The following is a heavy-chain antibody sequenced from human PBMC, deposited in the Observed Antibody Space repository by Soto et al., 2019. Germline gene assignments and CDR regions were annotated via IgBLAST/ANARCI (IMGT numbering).Heavy chain of an antibody. D-gene: IGHD4-17*01. Sequence: PGGSLRLSCAASGFTFSSYSMNWVRQAPGKGLEWVSSISTTSSFIYSADSVKGRFTISRDNAKNSLYLQMNSLRAEDTAVYYCAREVSLYVDSDSDCFDYWGQGTLVTVSS. CDR3: AREVSLYVDSDSDCFDY. CDR1: GFTFSSYS. V-gene: IGHV3-21*01. CDR2: ISTTSSFI. J-gene: IGHJ4*02.